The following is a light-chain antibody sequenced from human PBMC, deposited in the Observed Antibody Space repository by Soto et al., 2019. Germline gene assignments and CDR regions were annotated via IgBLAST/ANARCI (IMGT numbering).Light chain of an antibody. CDR3: QQYGYRQRT. CDR1: QSISSNY. CDR2: GAS. J-gene: IGKJ4*01. V-gene: IGKV3-20*01. Sequence: EIVLTQSPGTLSLSPGETVTLSCRASQSISSNYVAWFQHKPGQAPRLLIYGASSRAPGIPERFSGSGSGTDFSLTINRLEPEDSAVFYCQQYGYRQRTFGGGTKVEIK.